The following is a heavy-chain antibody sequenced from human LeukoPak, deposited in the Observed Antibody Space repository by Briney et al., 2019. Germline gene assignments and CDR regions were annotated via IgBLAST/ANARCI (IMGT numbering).Heavy chain of an antibody. CDR1: GGSISSYY. Sequence: SETLSLTCTVSGGSISSYYWSWIRQPPGKGLEWIGYIYYSGSTNYNPSLKSRVTISVDTSKNQFSLKLSSVTAADTAVYYCARQRSSPYDFWSGYNYYYYMDVWGKGTTVTVSS. V-gene: IGHV4-59*01. CDR2: IYYSGST. J-gene: IGHJ6*03. CDR3: ARQRSSPYDFWSGYNYYYYMDV. D-gene: IGHD3-3*01.